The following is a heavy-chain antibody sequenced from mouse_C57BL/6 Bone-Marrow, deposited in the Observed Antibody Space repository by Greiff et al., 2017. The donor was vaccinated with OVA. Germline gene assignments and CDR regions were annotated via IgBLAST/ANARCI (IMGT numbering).Heavy chain of an antibody. CDR1: GYTFTSYG. D-gene: IGHD1-1*01. J-gene: IGHJ3*01. CDR3: ARSYSNGSSYGWFAY. CDR2: IYPRSGNT. V-gene: IGHV1-81*01. Sequence: QVQLQQSGAELARPGASVKLSCKASGYTFTSYGISWVKQRTGQGLEWIGEIYPRSGNTYYNEKFKGKATLTADKSSSTAYMELRSLTSEDSAVYFCARSYSNGSSYGWFAYWGQGTLVTVSA.